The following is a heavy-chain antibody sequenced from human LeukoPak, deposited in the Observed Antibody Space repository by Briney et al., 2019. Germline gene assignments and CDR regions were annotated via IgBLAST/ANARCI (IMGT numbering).Heavy chain of an antibody. CDR2: ISGSGGST. Sequence: PGGSLRPSCAASGFTYSSYAMSWVRQAPGKGLEWVSAISGSGGSTYYADSVKGRFTISRDNSKNTLYLQMNSLRAEDTAVYYCAKAGLPRGHSSSDYMDVWGKGTTVTVSS. J-gene: IGHJ6*03. D-gene: IGHD6-6*01. V-gene: IGHV3-23*01. CDR3: AKAGLPRGHSSSDYMDV. CDR1: GFTYSSYA.